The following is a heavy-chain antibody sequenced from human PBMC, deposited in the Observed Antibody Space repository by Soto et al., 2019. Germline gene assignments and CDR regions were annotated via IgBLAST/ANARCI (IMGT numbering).Heavy chain of an antibody. CDR2: IFYTGST. V-gene: IGHV4-59*08. CDR3: ARHGGYNYNFDF. CDR1: GQSIGSYY. Sequence: QVQLQESGPGLVKTSETLSLTCTVSGQSIGSYYWSWIRQSPGKGPEWIGYIFYTGSTNYNPSLQSRATISIDTSKNHFSLLLTSLVAADTAVYYCARHGGYNYNFDFWGQGTLVTVSS. D-gene: IGHD1-1*01. J-gene: IGHJ4*02.